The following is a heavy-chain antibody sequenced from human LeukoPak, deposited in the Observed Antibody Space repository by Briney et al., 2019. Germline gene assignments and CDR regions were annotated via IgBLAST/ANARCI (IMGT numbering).Heavy chain of an antibody. CDR1: GYTFTAYY. V-gene: IGHV1-2*02. Sequence: ASVKVSCKASGYTFTAYYMHWVRQAPGQGLEWMGWINPNSGGTKYAQNFEGRVTMTRDTSIRTAYRELSRLRSDDTAVYYCARDLYHYDPNWFDPWGQGTLVTVPS. D-gene: IGHD3-22*01. CDR3: ARDLYHYDPNWFDP. CDR2: INPNSGGT. J-gene: IGHJ5*02.